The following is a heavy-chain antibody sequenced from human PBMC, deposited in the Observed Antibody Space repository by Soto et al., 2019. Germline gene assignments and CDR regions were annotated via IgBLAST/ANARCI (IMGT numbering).Heavy chain of an antibody. CDR3: AKGADSGLYYFDF. CDR1: GFTFSSYA. J-gene: IGHJ4*02. CDR2: ISGSGAKT. V-gene: IGHV3-23*01. Sequence: EVQLLESGGGLVQPGGSLRLSCAASGFTFSSYAMTWVRQAPGKGLEWVSTISGSGAKTYFADSVKGRFTISRDYSKNTVFLQMNSLRGDGTAVYYCAKGADSGLYYFDFWGQGTLVTVSS. D-gene: IGHD5-12*01.